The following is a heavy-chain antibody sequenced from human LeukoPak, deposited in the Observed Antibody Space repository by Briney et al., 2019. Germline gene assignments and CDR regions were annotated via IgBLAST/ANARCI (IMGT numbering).Heavy chain of an antibody. J-gene: IGHJ6*03. CDR1: GGSISSSSYY. CDR3: ARGNYYDFWSGYYPPYKPYYYMDV. V-gene: IGHV4-39*07. D-gene: IGHD3-3*01. CDR2: IYYSGST. Sequence: PSETLSLTCTVSGGSISSSSYYWGWIRQPPGKGLEWIGSIYYSGSTCYNPSLKSRVTISVDTSKNQFSLKLSSVTAADTAVYYCARGNYYDFWSGYYPPYKPYYYMDVWGKGTTVTVSS.